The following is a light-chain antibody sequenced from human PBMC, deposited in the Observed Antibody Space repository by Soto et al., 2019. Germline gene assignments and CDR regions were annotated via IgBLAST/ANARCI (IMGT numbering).Light chain of an antibody. J-gene: IGKJ4*01. Sequence: DIVMTQSPDSLAVSLGERAAINCKSSQSVLYSSINKNYLAWYQQKPGQPPKLLIYWASTRESGVPDRFSGSGSGTDFTLTISSLQAEDVAVYYCQQYHSTPLTFGGGTKVEI. CDR1: QSVLYSSINKNY. CDR2: WAS. CDR3: QQYHSTPLT. V-gene: IGKV4-1*01.